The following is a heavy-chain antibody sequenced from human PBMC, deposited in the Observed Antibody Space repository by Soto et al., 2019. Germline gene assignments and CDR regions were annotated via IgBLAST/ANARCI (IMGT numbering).Heavy chain of an antibody. V-gene: IGHV3-30*18. D-gene: IGHD1-1*01. Sequence: GGSLRLSCAASGFTFSSYGMHWVRQAPGKGLEWVAVISYDGSNKYYADSVKGRFTISRDNSKNTLYLQMNSLRAEDTAVYYCAKTAQKLDWNQYCFDYWGQGTLVTVSS. CDR2: ISYDGSNK. J-gene: IGHJ4*02. CDR1: GFTFSSYG. CDR3: AKTAQKLDWNQYCFDY.